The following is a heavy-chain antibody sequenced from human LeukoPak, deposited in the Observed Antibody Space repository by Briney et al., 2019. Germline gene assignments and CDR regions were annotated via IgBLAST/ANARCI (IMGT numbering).Heavy chain of an antibody. J-gene: IGHJ4*02. Sequence: SETLSLTCAVYGGSFSGYYWSWIRQPPGKGLEWIGEINHSGSTNYNPSLKSRVTISVDTSKNQFSLKLSSVTAADTAVYYCARVKYCSSTSCYASQDWGQGTLVTVSS. CDR3: ARVKYCSSTSCYASQD. CDR1: GGSFSGYY. D-gene: IGHD2-2*01. CDR2: INHSGST. V-gene: IGHV4-34*01.